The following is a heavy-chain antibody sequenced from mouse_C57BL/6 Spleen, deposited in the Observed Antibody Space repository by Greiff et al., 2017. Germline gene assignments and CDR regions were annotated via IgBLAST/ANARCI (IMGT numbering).Heavy chain of an antibody. CDR1: GYAFSSSW. V-gene: IGHV1-82*01. Sequence: QVQLKQSGPELVKPGASVKISCKASGYAFSSSWMNWVKQRPGKGLEWIGRIYPGDGDTNYNGKFKGKATLTADKSSSTAYMQLSSLTSEDSAVYFCARAPVSSYAMDYWGQGTSVTVSS. J-gene: IGHJ4*01. D-gene: IGHD1-1*01. CDR3: ARAPVSSYAMDY. CDR2: IYPGDGDT.